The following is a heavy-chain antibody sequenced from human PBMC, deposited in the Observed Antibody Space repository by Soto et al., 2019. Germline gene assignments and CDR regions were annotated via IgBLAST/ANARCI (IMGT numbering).Heavy chain of an antibody. CDR1: GFSSSSYV. CDR2: IGGGGGRT. V-gene: IGHV3-23*01. CDR3: AKGWLDF. Sequence: EAQLLDSGGGLVQPGGSLRLSCAASGFSSSSYVMGWVRQTTGKGLEWVSGIGGGGGRTYYADSVQGRFTISRDNSKNTLYLQMNSLRAEDTAVYYCAKGWLDFWVQGPLVTVSS. J-gene: IGHJ5*01.